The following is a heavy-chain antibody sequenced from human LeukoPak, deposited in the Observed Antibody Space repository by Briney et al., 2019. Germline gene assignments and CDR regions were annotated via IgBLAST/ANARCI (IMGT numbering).Heavy chain of an antibody. CDR1: GFTVSTNY. D-gene: IGHD4-23*01. CDR3: ARRAGGYSHPYDY. J-gene: IGHJ4*02. Sequence: TGGSLRLSCVVSGFTVSTNYMSWVRQAPGKGLEWVSLIYSGGSTHYADSVKGRFTISRDNSKNTLYLQMNSLRAEDTAVYYCARRAGGYSHPYDYWGQGTLVTVSS. CDR2: IYSGGST. V-gene: IGHV3-53*01.